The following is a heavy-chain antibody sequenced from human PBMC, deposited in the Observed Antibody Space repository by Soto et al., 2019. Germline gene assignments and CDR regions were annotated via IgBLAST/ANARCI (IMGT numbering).Heavy chain of an antibody. CDR1: GFTFSSYA. CDR2: ISGSGGRT. D-gene: IGHD5-12*01. J-gene: IGHJ4*02. V-gene: IGHV3-23*01. Sequence: VQLLESGGGLVQPGGSLRLSCAASGFTFSSYAMSWVRQTPGKGLEWVSVISGSGGRTWYGDSVKGRFTISRDNPKNTLYLQMNTLRAEDTAVYYCAKDPRDGYDFGYFDYWGQGTLVTVSS. CDR3: AKDPRDGYDFGYFDY.